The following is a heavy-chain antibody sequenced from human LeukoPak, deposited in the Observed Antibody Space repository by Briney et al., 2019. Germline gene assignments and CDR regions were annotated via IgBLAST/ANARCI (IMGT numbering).Heavy chain of an antibody. V-gene: IGHV3-23*01. CDR2: ITGSGDTT. D-gene: IGHD2-21*02. CDR1: GFTFTSYA. J-gene: IGHJ4*02. Sequence: GGSLRLSCAASGFTFTSYAMSWVRQAPGKGLEWVSAITGSGDTTYYAASVKGRFTISRDNSKNTLYLQMSSLRAEDTAIYYCAKDRFYCGGDCYPYYFDYWGQGTLVTVSS. CDR3: AKDRFYCGGDCYPYYFDY.